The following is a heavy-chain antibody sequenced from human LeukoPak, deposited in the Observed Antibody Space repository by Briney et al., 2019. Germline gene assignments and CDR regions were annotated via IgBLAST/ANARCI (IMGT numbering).Heavy chain of an antibody. Sequence: EASVKVSCKASGYTFTSYDINWVRQATGQGLEWMGWMNPNSGNTGYAQKFQGRVTITRNTSLSTAYMELSSLRSEDTAVYYCARDGDDYTFDYWGQGTLVTVSS. D-gene: IGHD4/OR15-4a*01. CDR3: ARDGDDYTFDY. CDR1: GYTFTSYD. V-gene: IGHV1-8*03. J-gene: IGHJ4*02. CDR2: MNPNSGNT.